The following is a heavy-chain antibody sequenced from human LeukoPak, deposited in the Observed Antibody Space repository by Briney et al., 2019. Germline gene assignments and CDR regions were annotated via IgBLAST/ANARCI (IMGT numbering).Heavy chain of an antibody. V-gene: IGHV3-23*01. CDR1: GFTFSSYA. CDR2: ISGSGGST. Sequence: PGGSLRLSCAASGFTFSSYAMSWVRQAPGKGLEWVSAISGSGGSTYYADSVKGRFTISRDNSKNTLYLQMNSLRAEDTAVYYCARDNCSGGSCLTDYYYYGMDVWGQGTTVTVSS. D-gene: IGHD2-15*01. J-gene: IGHJ6*02. CDR3: ARDNCSGGSCLTDYYYYGMDV.